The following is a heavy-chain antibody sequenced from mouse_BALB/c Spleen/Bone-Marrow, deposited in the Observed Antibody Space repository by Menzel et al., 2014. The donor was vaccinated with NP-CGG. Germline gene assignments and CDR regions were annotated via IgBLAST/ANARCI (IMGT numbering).Heavy chain of an antibody. CDR1: GFTFSDFY. J-gene: IGHJ2*01. D-gene: IGHD2-1*01. CDR2: SRNKVNDYTT. V-gene: IGHV7-1*02. Sequence: EVKLMESGGGLVLPGGSLRLPRATSGFTFSDFYMEWVRQPPGKRLEWIAASRNKVNDYTTEYSASVKGRFIVSRDTSQSILYLQMNALRAEDTAIYYCARAVYGNFDYWGQGTTLTVSS. CDR3: ARAVYGNFDY.